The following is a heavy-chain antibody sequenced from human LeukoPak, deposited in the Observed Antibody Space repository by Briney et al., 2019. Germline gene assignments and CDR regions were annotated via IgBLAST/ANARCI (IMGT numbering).Heavy chain of an antibody. Sequence: GASVKVSCKASGYTFTGQYIHWVRQAPGQGLEWMGRINPNSGATNYAQKFQGRVTMTRDTSISTAYMDLSRLRSDDTAVYYCARDSRVDSSAYWGSYLHYYMDVWGKGTTVTVSS. CDR1: GYTFTGQY. CDR3: ARDSRVDSSAYWGSYLHYYMDV. D-gene: IGHD3-22*01. J-gene: IGHJ6*03. V-gene: IGHV1-2*06. CDR2: INPNSGAT.